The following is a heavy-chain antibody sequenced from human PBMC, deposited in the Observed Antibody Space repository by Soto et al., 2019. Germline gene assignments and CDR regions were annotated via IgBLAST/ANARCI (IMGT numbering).Heavy chain of an antibody. V-gene: IGHV1-18*01. Sequence: GASVKVSCKTSGYTFRNYGISWVRQAPGQGLEWMGWISAYNGNTNYAQKLQGRVTMTTDTSTSTAYMELRSLRSDDTAVYYCARVVGYCSGGSCPLGPFFDYWGQGTLVTVSS. CDR1: GYTFRNYG. CDR3: ARVVGYCSGGSCPLGPFFDY. CDR2: ISAYNGNT. J-gene: IGHJ4*02. D-gene: IGHD2-15*01.